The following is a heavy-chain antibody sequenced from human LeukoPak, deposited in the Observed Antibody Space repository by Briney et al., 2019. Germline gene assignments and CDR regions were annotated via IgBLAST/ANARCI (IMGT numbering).Heavy chain of an antibody. CDR2: INPNSGGT. CDR1: GYTFTGYY. Sequence: VASVKVSCKASGYTFTGYYMHWVRQAPGQGLEWMGWINPNSGGTNYAQKFQGRVTMTRDTPISTAYMELSRLRSDDTAVYYCAREGIAVAGPWRGDASGYWGQGTLVTVSS. J-gene: IGHJ4*02. CDR3: AREGIAVAGPWRGDASGY. V-gene: IGHV1-2*02. D-gene: IGHD6-19*01.